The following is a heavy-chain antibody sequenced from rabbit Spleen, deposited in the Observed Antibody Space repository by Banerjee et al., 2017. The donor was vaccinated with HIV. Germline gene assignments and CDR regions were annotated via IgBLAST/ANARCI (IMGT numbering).Heavy chain of an antibody. CDR3: ARDLDGVIGWNFGW. CDR1: GFSFSSSDY. CDR2: IAGGSSAFT. D-gene: IGHD1-1*01. V-gene: IGHV1S40*01. J-gene: IGHJ4*01. Sequence: QSLEESGGDLVKPGGTLTLTCTASGFSFSSSDYMCWVRQAPGKGLEWISCIAGGSSAFTYSATWAKGRFTISKTSSTTVTLQMTSLTAADTAIYFCARDLDGVIGWNFGWWGPGTLVTVS.